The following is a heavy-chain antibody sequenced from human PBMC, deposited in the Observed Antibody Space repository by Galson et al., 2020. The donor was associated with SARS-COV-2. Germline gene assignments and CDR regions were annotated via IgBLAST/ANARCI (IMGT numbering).Heavy chain of an antibody. V-gene: IGHV1-18*04. CDR3: AREPESPDYDFWSGSDY. Sequence: ASVKVSCKASGYTFTSYGISWVRQAPGQGLEWMGWISAYNGNTNYAQKLQGRVTMTTDTSTSTAYMELRSLRSDDTAVYYCAREPESPDYDFWSGSDYWGQGTLVTVSS. J-gene: IGHJ4*02. CDR2: ISAYNGNT. CDR1: GYTFTSYG. D-gene: IGHD3-3*01.